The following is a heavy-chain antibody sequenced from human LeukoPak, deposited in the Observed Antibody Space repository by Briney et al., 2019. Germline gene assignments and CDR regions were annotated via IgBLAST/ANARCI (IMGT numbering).Heavy chain of an antibody. J-gene: IGHJ6*04. CDR1: GGSFSGYY. CDR2: INHSGST. CDR3: ARWGSGPPETAATLFNYGEMDV. D-gene: IGHD2-15*01. Sequence: PSETLSLTCAVYGGSFSGYYWSWIRHPPGKGLEWIGEINHSGSTNYNPSLTSRVSISVDTSKKQSCPKLSSVSAADTAVYYCARWGSGPPETAATLFNYGEMDVWGKGTTVTVSS. V-gene: IGHV4-34*01.